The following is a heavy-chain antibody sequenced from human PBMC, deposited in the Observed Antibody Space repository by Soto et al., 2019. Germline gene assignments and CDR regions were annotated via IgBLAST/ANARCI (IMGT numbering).Heavy chain of an antibody. CDR3: VRAAGYSGNDYVYYYGMDV. CDR2: VWYDGGNK. CDR1: GLTFSSYG. V-gene: IGHV3-33*01. Sequence: QVQLVESGGGVVQPGRSLRLSCAASGLTFSSYGMHWVRQAAGKGLEWVALVWYDGGNKYYADSVKGRFTISRDNSKNTLYLQMNSLRDEDTAVYYCVRAAGYSGNDYVYYYGMDVWGQGTTVTVSS. J-gene: IGHJ6*02. D-gene: IGHD5-12*01.